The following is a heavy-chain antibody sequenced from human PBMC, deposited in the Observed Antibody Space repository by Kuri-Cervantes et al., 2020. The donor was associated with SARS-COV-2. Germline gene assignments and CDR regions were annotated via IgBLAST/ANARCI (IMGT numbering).Heavy chain of an antibody. D-gene: IGHD5-18*01. J-gene: IGHJ6*02. CDR2: IIPILGIA. CDR3: ARRIDTAMVPNYYYGMDV. V-gene: IGHV1-69*10. CDR1: GYTFTSYG. Sequence: SVKVSCKASGYTFTSYGISWVRQAPGQGLEWMGGIIPILGIANYAQKFQGRVTITADKSTSTAYMELSSLRSEDTAVYYCARRIDTAMVPNYYYGMDVWGQGTTVTVSS.